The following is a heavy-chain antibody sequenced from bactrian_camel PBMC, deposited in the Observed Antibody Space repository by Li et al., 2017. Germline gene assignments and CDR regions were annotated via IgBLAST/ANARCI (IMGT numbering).Heavy chain of an antibody. CDR1: GYTFYL. D-gene: IGHD7*01. Sequence: QLVESGGGSVQAGGSLRLSCAASGYTFYLKAWFHQAPGKEREGVASIDRYGSTSYADSVKGRFTISKDNAKNTLYLQMNSLKPEDTAMYSCAATRVSYCGGGFGYWGLGTQVTVS. CDR3: AATRVSYCGGGFGY. J-gene: IGHJ6*01. CDR2: IDRYGST. V-gene: IGHV3S1*01.